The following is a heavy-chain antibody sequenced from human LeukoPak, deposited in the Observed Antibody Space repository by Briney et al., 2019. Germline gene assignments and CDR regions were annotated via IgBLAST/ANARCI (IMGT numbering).Heavy chain of an antibody. CDR2: IYHSGST. D-gene: IGHD6-6*01. J-gene: IGHJ4*02. CDR1: GGSISSGGYS. V-gene: IGHV4-30-2*01. Sequence: PSETLSLTCAVSGGSISSGGYSWSWIRQPPGTGLEWIGYIYHSGSTNYNPSLKSRVTISVDKSKNQFSLKLSSVTAADTAVYYCARAGGGLSWIAARTPIFDYWGQGTLVTVSS. CDR3: ARAGGGLSWIAARTPIFDY.